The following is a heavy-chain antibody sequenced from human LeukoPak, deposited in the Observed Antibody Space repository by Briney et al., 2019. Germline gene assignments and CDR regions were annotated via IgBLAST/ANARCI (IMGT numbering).Heavy chain of an antibody. D-gene: IGHD3-10*01. V-gene: IGHV3-74*01. CDR1: GFTFSSYW. CDR2: INSDGSST. CDR3: ARDRGYYGSDNWFDP. J-gene: IGHJ5*02. Sequence: PGGSLRLSCAASGFTFSSYWMHWVRQAPGKGLVWVSRINSDGSSTSYADSVKGRFTISRDNAKNSLYLQMNSLRAEDTAVYYCARDRGYYGSDNWFDPWGQGTLVTVSS.